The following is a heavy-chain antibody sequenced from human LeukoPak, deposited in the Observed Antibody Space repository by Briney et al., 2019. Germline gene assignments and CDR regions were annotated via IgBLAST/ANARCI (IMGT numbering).Heavy chain of an antibody. CDR1: GYSFTSYW. D-gene: IGHD2-15*01. V-gene: IGHV1-3*01. J-gene: IGHJ4*02. CDR2: INAGNGNT. Sequence: GESLKISCKGSGYSFTSYWIGWVRQAPGQGLEWMGWINAGNGNTKYSQKFQGRVTITRDTSASTAYMELSSLRSEDTAVYYCARGSWYVVVVAAIDYWGQGTLVTVSS. CDR3: ARGSWYVVVVAAIDY.